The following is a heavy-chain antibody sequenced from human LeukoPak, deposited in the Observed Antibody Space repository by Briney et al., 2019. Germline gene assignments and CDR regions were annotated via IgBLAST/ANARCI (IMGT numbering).Heavy chain of an antibody. Sequence: ASVKVSCKASGYTFASYTMHWVRQAPGQGLEWMGWINAGNGNTKYSQKFQGRLTITRDTSASTAYMELSGLISEDSAVYYCATGIIVADNFDYWGQGTLVTVSS. D-gene: IGHD6-19*01. CDR3: ATGIIVADNFDY. V-gene: IGHV1-3*01. CDR1: GYTFASYT. J-gene: IGHJ4*02. CDR2: INAGNGNT.